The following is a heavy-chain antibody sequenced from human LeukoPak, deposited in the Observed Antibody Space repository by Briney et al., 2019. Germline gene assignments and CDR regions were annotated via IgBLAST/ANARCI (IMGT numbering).Heavy chain of an antibody. D-gene: IGHD3-22*01. J-gene: IGHJ4*02. CDR1: GGSISSSSYS. CDR3: ARPFDSYYDSSGYYRHEYYFDY. V-gene: IGHV4-39*01. Sequence: SEILSLTCTVSGGSISSSSYSWGWIRQPPGKGLEWIGSIYYSGSTYYNPSLKSRVTISVDTSKNQFSLKLSSVTAADTAVYYCARPFDSYYDSSGYYRHEYYFDYWGQGTLVTVSS. CDR2: IYYSGST.